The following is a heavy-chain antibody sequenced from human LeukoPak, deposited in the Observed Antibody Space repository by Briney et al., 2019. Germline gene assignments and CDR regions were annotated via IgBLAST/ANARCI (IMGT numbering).Heavy chain of an antibody. CDR1: GYTFTSYA. J-gene: IGHJ4*02. Sequence: ASVKVSSKASGYTFTSYAMNWVRQAPGQGLEWMGWINTNTGNPTYAQGFTGRFVFSLDTSVSTAYLQISSLKAEDIAVYYCARVVRGSSVYRYYFDYWGQGTLVTVSS. CDR2: INTNTGNP. D-gene: IGHD3-22*01. CDR3: ARVVRGSSVYRYYFDY. V-gene: IGHV7-4-1*02.